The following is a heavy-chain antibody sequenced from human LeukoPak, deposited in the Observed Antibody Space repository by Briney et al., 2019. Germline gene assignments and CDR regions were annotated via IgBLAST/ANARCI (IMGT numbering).Heavy chain of an antibody. J-gene: IGHJ4*02. V-gene: IGHV4-30-4*07. CDR2: IYYSGST. CDR3: AREDGGSYDY. D-gene: IGHD4-23*01. Sequence: SETLSLTCAVSGGSISSGDYSWSWIRQPPGKGLEWIGFIYYSGSTSYNPSLKSRVTMSVDTSKNQFSLKVSSVTAADTAVYYCAREDGGSYDYWGQGTLVNVPS. CDR1: GGSISSGDYS.